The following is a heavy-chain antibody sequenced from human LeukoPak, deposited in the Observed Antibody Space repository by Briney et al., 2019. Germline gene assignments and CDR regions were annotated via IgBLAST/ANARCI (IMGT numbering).Heavy chain of an antibody. D-gene: IGHD3-16*02. Sequence: GGSLRLSCAASGFTFSRSAVHWVRQAPGQGLEWVANIEHDGSEEYYVDSVKGRFTISRDDGRNSVSLQMNSVRAEDTAVYYCGYTNNFYHWGQGTLVVVSS. CDR1: GFTFSRSA. J-gene: IGHJ4*02. V-gene: IGHV3-7*01. CDR3: GYTNNFYH. CDR2: IEHDGSEE.